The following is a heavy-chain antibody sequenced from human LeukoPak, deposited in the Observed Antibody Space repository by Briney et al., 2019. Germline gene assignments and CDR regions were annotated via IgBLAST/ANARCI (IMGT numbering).Heavy chain of an antibody. D-gene: IGHD3-3*01. V-gene: IGHV3-23*01. CDR2: ISGSGGST. Sequence: GSLRLSCAASGFTFSSYAMSWVRQAPGKGLEWVSAISGSGGSTYYADSEKGRFTISRDNSKNTLYLQMNSLRAEDTAVYYCAKAPLSYYDFWSGYGYFDYWGQGTLVTVSS. CDR1: GFTFSSYA. J-gene: IGHJ4*02. CDR3: AKAPLSYYDFWSGYGYFDY.